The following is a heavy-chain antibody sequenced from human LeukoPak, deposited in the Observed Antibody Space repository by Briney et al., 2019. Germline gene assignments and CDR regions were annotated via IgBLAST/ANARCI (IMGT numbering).Heavy chain of an antibody. D-gene: IGHD5-24*01. J-gene: IGHJ4*02. Sequence: ASVKVSCKASGYTFTSYYMHWVRQAPGQGLEWMGIINPSGGSTSYAQKFQERVTITRDMSTSTAYMELSSLRSEDTAVYYCAASRDGYNPTLNNYWGQGTLVTVSS. CDR3: AASRDGYNPTLNNY. CDR2: INPSGGST. V-gene: IGHV1-46*01. CDR1: GYTFTSYY.